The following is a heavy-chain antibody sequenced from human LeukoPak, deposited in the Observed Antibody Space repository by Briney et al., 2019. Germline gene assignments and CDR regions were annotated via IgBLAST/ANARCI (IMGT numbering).Heavy chain of an antibody. V-gene: IGHV3-74*01. CDR3: TRDRIEGGMDV. Sequence: GGSLRLSCEASGFAFSTYWMHWVRQGPGKGLVWVSRSNTDGSGTTYADSVKGRFIISKDNAKNTLYLQMHSLRPEDTAIYYCTRDRIEGGMDVWGQGTAVTVSS. D-gene: IGHD2/OR15-2a*01. J-gene: IGHJ6*02. CDR2: SNTDGSGT. CDR1: GFAFSTYW.